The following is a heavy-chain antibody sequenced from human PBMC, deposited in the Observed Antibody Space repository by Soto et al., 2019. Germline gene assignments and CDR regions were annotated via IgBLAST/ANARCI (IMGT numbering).Heavy chain of an antibody. V-gene: IGHV3-23*01. J-gene: IGHJ4*02. Sequence: EVQLLESGGGLVQPGGSLRLSCAASGFTFSSYAMSWVRQAPGKGLEWVSAISGSGGRTYYADSVKGRFTISRDNSKNTLYLQMNSLRAEDTAVYYCAKDPGSGWSQFDYWGQGTLVTVSS. CDR3: AKDPGSGWSQFDY. D-gene: IGHD6-19*01. CDR1: GFTFSSYA. CDR2: ISGSGGRT.